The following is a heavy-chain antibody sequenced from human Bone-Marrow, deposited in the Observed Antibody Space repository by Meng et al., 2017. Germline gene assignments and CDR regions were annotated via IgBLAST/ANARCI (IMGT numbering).Heavy chain of an antibody. D-gene: IGHD6-13*01. Sequence: GESLKISCAASGFTFSSYGMHWVRQAPGKRLEWVAVIWYDGSNKYYADSVKGRFTISRDNSKNTLYLQMNSLRAEDTAVYYCARDLMEQQLVFDYWGQGTLVTVSS. CDR2: IWYDGSNK. J-gene: IGHJ4*02. V-gene: IGHV3-33*01. CDR1: GFTFSSYG. CDR3: ARDLMEQQLVFDY.